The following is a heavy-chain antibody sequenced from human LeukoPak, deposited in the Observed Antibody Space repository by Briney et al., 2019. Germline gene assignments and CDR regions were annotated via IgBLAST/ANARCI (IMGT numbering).Heavy chain of an antibody. D-gene: IGHD6-19*01. CDR2: IYYSGST. V-gene: IGHV4-59*08. CDR3: ANLAGREYYYYYMDV. J-gene: IGHJ6*03. CDR1: GGSMNSYY. Sequence: SETLSLTCTVSGGSMNSYYWSWIRQPPGTGLEWIGYIYYSGSTNYNPSLKSRVTISVDTSKNQFSLKLSSVTAADTAVYYCANLAGREYYYYYMDVWGKGTTVTVSS.